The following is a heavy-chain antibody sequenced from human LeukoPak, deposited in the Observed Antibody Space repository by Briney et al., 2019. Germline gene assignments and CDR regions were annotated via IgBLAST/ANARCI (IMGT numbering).Heavy chain of an antibody. J-gene: IGHJ4*02. CDR2: IYHSGTT. CDR1: GYSISSGYY. D-gene: IGHD5-12*01. Sequence: SETLSLTCAVSGYSISSGYYWSWIRQPPGKGLEWIGSIYHSGTTYYNPSLKSRVTMSVDTSRNQFSLKLSSVIAADTAVYYCARHNSGYDFLDYWGQGTLVTVS. CDR3: ARHNSGYDFLDY. V-gene: IGHV4-38-2*01.